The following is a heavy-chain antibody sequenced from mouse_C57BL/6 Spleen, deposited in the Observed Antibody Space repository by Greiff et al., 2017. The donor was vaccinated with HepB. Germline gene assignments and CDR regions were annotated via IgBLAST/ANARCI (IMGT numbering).Heavy chain of an antibody. CDR1: GYAFSSYW. J-gene: IGHJ2*01. V-gene: IGHV1-80*01. D-gene: IGHD1-1*01. CDR2: IYPGDGDT. Sequence: QVQLQQSGAELVKPGASVKISCKASGYAFSSYWMNWVKQRPGKGLEWIGQIYPGDGDTNYNGKFKGKATLTADKSSSAAYMQLSSLTSEDSAVYFCARRVTTVVGDYWGQGTTLTVSS. CDR3: ARRVTTVVGDY.